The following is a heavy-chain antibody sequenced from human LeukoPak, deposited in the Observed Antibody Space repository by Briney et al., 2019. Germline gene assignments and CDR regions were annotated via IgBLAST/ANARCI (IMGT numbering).Heavy chain of an antibody. CDR2: ISYDGSNK. D-gene: IGHD3-22*01. CDR1: GFTFSSYA. J-gene: IGHJ4*02. V-gene: IGHV3-30-3*01. CDR3: AREHYYYDTLFDY. Sequence: GRSLRLSCAAPGFTFSSYAMHWVRQAPGKGLEWVAVISYDGSNKYYADSVKGRFTISRDNSKNTLYLQMNSLRAEDTAVYYCAREHYYYDTLFDYWGQGTLVTVSS.